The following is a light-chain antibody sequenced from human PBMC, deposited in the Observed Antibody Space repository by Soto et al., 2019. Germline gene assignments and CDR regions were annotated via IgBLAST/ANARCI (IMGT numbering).Light chain of an antibody. CDR3: QQYENWPQLT. CDR2: AAS. CDR1: QSVNSN. J-gene: IGKJ4*01. V-gene: IGKV3-15*01. Sequence: EIVMTQSPATLSVSPGERATLSCRASQSVNSNLAWYQQKPGQAPRLLIYAASTRATGIPARFSGSGSGTEFTLTISSLQSEDFAVYYCQQYENWPQLTFGGGTKVEIK.